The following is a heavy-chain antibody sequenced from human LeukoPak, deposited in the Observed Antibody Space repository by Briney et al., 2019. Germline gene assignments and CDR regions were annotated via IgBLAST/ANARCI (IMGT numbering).Heavy chain of an antibody. Sequence: GASVKVSCKASGYTFTDYYMHWVRQAPGQALEWMGWINPKSGDTRYAQKFQGRVTMTRDSSITTAYMDLSSLRSDDTAVYYCAREWDYYAFWGQGTLVTVSS. CDR3: AREWDYYAF. CDR1: GYTFTDYY. J-gene: IGHJ4*02. CDR2: INPKSGDT. V-gene: IGHV1-2*02.